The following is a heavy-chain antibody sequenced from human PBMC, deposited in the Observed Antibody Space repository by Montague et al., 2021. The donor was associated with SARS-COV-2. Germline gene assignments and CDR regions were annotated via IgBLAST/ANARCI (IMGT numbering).Heavy chain of an antibody. CDR2: NYYSGST. Sequence: SETLSLTCTVSGCSISSSIYYWGWLRQPPGKGLEWRGSNYYSGSTYYSSYLKSRAIISVDTSKNQCSLMLCSVTAADTAVYYCARISGKLVLLWGQGTLVTVSS. D-gene: IGHD6-6*01. CDR3: ARISGKLVLL. V-gene: IGHV4-39*07. J-gene: IGHJ4*02. CDR1: GCSISSSIYY.